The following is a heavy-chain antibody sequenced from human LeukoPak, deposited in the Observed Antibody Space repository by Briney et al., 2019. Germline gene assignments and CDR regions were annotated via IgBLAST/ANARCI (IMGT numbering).Heavy chain of an antibody. CDR2: IYYSGST. CDR1: GGSISSSSYY. Sequence: TSSETLSLTCTVSGGSISSSSYYWGWIRQPPGKGLDWIGSIYYSGSTYYNPSLKSRVTISVDTSKNQFSLKLSSVTAADTAVYYCARHKGDYYDSSGNPYYFDYWGQGTLVTVSS. V-gene: IGHV4-39*01. J-gene: IGHJ4*02. D-gene: IGHD3-22*01. CDR3: ARHKGDYYDSSGNPYYFDY.